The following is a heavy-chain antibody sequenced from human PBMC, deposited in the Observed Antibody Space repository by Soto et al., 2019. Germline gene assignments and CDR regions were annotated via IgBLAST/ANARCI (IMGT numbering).Heavy chain of an antibody. D-gene: IGHD2-21*02. Sequence: QVQLVESGGGVVQPGRSLRLSCAASGFTFSSYGMHWVRQAPGKGLEWVAVIWYDGSKKYYVDSVKGRFTISRDNSKHTLYLQMDSLRAEDTAVYYCALGCGGDCYRYFQHWGQGTLVTVSS. CDR3: ALGCGGDCYRYFQH. J-gene: IGHJ1*01. CDR2: IWYDGSKK. CDR1: GFTFSSYG. V-gene: IGHV3-33*01.